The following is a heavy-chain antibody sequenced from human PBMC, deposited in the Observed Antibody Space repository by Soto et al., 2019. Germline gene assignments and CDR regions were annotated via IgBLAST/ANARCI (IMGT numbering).Heavy chain of an antibody. CDR1: GGIFSRHA. Sequence: QVQQVQSGAEVRKPGSSVKVSCKASGGIFSRHAISWVRQAPGQGLEWMGGIIPIFGTANHAQKFQGRVTIIADESTSTVYMELSTLRSEDTAMYYCARGWGYDSNDYYYAYWGQGTLVIVSS. CDR2: IIPIFGTA. J-gene: IGHJ4*02. V-gene: IGHV1-69*01. CDR3: ARGWGYDSNDYYYAY. D-gene: IGHD3-22*01.